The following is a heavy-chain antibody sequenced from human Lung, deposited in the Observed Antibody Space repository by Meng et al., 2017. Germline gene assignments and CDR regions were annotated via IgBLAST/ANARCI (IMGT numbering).Heavy chain of an antibody. J-gene: IGHJ4*02. D-gene: IGHD6-25*01. V-gene: IGHV1-2*06. CDR3: ARDEDISAAGKLFGDY. CDR1: GSTFPDNY. Sequence: QVQLLQSGAEPRQPGASVTVSCTPSGSTFPDNYSHWVRRAPGQGLEWMGRINPKSGDTHYAQKFQARVTVTGATSISTAYMELSGLRSADTAMYYCARDEDISAAGKLFGDYWGQGTLVTVSS. CDR2: INPKSGDT.